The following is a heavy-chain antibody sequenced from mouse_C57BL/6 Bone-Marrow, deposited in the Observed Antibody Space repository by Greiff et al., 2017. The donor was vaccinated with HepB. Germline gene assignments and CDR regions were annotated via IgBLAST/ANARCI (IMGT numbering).Heavy chain of an antibody. CDR1: GYSITSGYY. D-gene: IGHD1-1*01. V-gene: IGHV3-6*01. CDR3: ARGNYGAMDY. CDR2: ISYDGSN. Sequence: EVQLVESGPGLVKPSQSLSLTCSVTGYSITSGYYWNWIRQFPGNKLEWMGYISYDGSNNYNPSLKNRISITRDTSKNQFFLKLNSVTTEDTATYYCARGNYGAMDYWGQGTSVTVSS. J-gene: IGHJ4*01.